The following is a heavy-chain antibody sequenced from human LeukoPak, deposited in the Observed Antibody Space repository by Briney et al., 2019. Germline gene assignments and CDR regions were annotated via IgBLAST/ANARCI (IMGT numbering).Heavy chain of an antibody. D-gene: IGHD5-18*01. CDR1: GYTFTSYA. CDR3: ARAWPFWILTYAFDS. J-gene: IGHJ3*02. CDR2: ISYDGSNK. V-gene: IGHV3-30-3*01. Sequence: LSGGASGYTFTSYARHGGRHASAKGLALRVVISYDGSNKYYADSVKGLFTISRHNSKNTLYLQMNSLRAEDTAQYYCARAWPFWILTYAFDSRGQGTMVTVAS.